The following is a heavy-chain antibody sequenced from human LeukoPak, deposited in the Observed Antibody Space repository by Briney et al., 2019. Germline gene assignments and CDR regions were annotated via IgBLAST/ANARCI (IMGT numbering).Heavy chain of an antibody. CDR3: ARDNYGGNLDC. V-gene: IGHV3-53*01. CDR2: IYIGGST. CDR1: GFTVSSTY. J-gene: IGHJ4*02. Sequence: GGSLRLSCVASGFTVSSTYMSWVRQAPGKGLEWVSVIYIGGSTYHADSVKGRFTISRDNSKNTLYLQMNSLRAEDTAVYYCARDNYGGNLDCWGQGTLVTVSS. D-gene: IGHD4-23*01.